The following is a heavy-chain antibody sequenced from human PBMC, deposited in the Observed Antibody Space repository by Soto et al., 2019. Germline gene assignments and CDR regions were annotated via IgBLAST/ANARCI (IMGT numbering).Heavy chain of an antibody. D-gene: IGHD4-17*01. CDR1: GGSISSGDYY. CDR2: IYYSGCT. Sequence: QVQLQESGPGLVKPSQTLSLTCTVSGGSISSGDYYWSWIRQPPGKGLEWIGYIYYSGCTYYNPSLKSRVTISVDTSMNQFSRKLSSVTAADTAVYSCARSNVDYGGNARPIYWGQGTLVTVSS. CDR3: ARSNVDYGGNARPIY. J-gene: IGHJ4*02. V-gene: IGHV4-30-4*01.